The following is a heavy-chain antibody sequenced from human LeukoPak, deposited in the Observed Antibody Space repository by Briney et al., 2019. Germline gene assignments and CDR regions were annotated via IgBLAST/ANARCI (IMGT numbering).Heavy chain of an antibody. V-gene: IGHV3-30*02. J-gene: IGHJ3*02. CDR1: GFSFNTCA. Sequence: PGGSLRLSCAASGFSFNTCAMHWVRQAPGKGLEWVTFIRYDGSNTYYADSVKGRFTISRDNSKNTLNLQMNSLRPEDTAVYYCAREEEGDAFDIWGQGTMVTVSS. CDR3: AREEEGDAFDI. CDR2: IRYDGSNT.